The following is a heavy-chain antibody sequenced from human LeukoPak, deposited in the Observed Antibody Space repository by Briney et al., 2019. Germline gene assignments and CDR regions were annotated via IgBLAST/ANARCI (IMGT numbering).Heavy chain of an antibody. CDR2: ISAYNGNT. J-gene: IGHJ4*02. CDR1: GYTFTSYG. Sequence: ASVKVSCKASGYTFTSYGISWVRQAPGQGLEWMGGISAYNGNTKYAQKLQGRVTMTTDTSTSTAYMELRSLRSDDTAVYYCARDADILTGYPFDYWGQGTLVTVSS. V-gene: IGHV1-18*01. D-gene: IGHD3-9*01. CDR3: ARDADILTGYPFDY.